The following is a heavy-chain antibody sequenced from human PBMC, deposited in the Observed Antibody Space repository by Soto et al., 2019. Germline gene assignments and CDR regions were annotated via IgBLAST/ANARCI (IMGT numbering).Heavy chain of an antibody. D-gene: IGHD3-9*01. J-gene: IGHJ4*02. CDR1: GYTFTSYG. CDR2: ISAYNGNT. CDR3: ARVGPDILTGYSVVEGVDY. V-gene: IGHV1-18*01. Sequence: QVPLVQSGAEVKKPGASVKVSCKASGYTFTSYGISWVRQAPGQGLEWMGWISAYNGNTNYAQKLQGRVTMTTDTSTSTAYMELRSLSSDDTAVYYCARVGPDILTGYSVVEGVDYWGQGTLVSVSS.